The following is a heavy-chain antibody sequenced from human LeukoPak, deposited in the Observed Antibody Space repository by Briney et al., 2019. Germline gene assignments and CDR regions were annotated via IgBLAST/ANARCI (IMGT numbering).Heavy chain of an antibody. V-gene: IGHV3-53*01. Sequence: GGSLRLSCAASGFTVSSNYMSWVRQAPGKGLEWVSVIYSGGSTYYADSVKGRFTISRDNSKNTLYLQMNSLRAEDTAVYYCATLVVGPRVLDYWGQGTLVTVSS. CDR1: GFTVSSNY. CDR2: IYSGGST. D-gene: IGHD3-22*01. CDR3: ATLVVGPRVLDY. J-gene: IGHJ4*02.